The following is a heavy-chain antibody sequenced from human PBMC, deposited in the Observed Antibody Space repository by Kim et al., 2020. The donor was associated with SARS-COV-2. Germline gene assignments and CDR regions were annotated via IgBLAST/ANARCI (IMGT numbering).Heavy chain of an antibody. CDR2: IYYSGGT. J-gene: IGHJ6*02. D-gene: IGHD6-25*01. CDR3: ARTSGALRYYYYGMDV. CDR1: GGSISPYY. V-gene: IGHV4-59*01. Sequence: SETLSLTCTVSGGSISPYYWSWIRQPPGKGVEWIGHIYYSGGTSYNPSLKSRVTISLDTSKNRFSLKLSSVAAADTAVYYCARTSGALRYYYYGMDVWGQGTTVTVSS.